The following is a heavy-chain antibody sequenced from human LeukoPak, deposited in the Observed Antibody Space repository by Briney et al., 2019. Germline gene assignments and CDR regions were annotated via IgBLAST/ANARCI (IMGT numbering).Heavy chain of an antibody. CDR1: GGSISSYY. Sequence: PSETLSLTCTVSGGSISSYYWSWIRQPAGKGLEWIGRIYTSGSTNYNPSLKSRVTISVDTSKNQFSLKLSSVTAADTAVYYCARGLRGKRRYSGYDPNYYYYYMDVWGKGTTVTVSS. D-gene: IGHD5-12*01. V-gene: IGHV4-4*07. CDR2: IYTSGST. CDR3: ARGLRGKRRYSGYDPNYYYYYMDV. J-gene: IGHJ6*03.